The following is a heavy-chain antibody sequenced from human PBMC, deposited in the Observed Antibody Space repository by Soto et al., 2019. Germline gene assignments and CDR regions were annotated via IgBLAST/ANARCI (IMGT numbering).Heavy chain of an antibody. J-gene: IGHJ4*02. V-gene: IGHV4-4*02. D-gene: IGHD2-2*01. CDR2: IYHSGSS. CDR3: SSTSSHFTGFDS. CDR1: GGSISSNHW. Sequence: SETLSLTCAVSGGSISSNHWRNWVRQPPGKGLEWIGEIYHSGSSHYNPSLKTRVTISVDKSKSQFSLKLTSVTAADTAVYFCSSTSSHFTGFDSWGQGTLVTVSS.